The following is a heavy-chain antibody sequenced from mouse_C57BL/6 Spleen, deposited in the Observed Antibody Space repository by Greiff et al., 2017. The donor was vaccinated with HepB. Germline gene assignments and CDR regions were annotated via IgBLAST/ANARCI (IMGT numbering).Heavy chain of an antibody. V-gene: IGHV1-82*01. CDR3: ASGDGYWFAY. CDR1: GYAFSSSW. J-gene: IGHJ3*01. D-gene: IGHD2-3*01. Sequence: VQLQQSGPELVKPGASVKISCKASGYAFSSSWMNWVKQRPGKGLEWIGRIYPGDGDTNYNGKFKGKATLTADKSSSTAYMQLSSLTSEDSAVYFCASGDGYWFAYWGQGTLVTVSA. CDR2: IYPGDGDT.